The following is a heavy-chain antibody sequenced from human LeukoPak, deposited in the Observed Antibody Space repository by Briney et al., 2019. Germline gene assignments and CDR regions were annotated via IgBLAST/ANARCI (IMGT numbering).Heavy chain of an antibody. CDR3: ARGPISKGQLYNWFDP. D-gene: IGHD6-6*01. J-gene: IGHJ5*02. CDR1: GGSINSYY. CDR2: IHYSGST. V-gene: IGHV4-59*08. Sequence: PSETLSLTCTVSGGSINSYYWSWIRQPPGKGLQWIGCIHYSGSTNYNPSLKSRVTISVDTSKNQFSLKLSSVTAADTAVYYCARGPISKGQLYNWFDPWGQGTLVTVSS.